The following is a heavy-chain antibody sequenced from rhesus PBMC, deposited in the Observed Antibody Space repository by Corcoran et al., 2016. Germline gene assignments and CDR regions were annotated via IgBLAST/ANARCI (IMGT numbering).Heavy chain of an antibody. J-gene: IGHJ4*01. V-gene: IGHV4S14*01. CDR1: GYSISSGHN. D-gene: IGHD1-1*01. Sequence: QVQLQESGPGLVKPSENLSLTCGGSGYSISSGHNWVRIRQPPGKGLEWIGFYLVSRLFNYVSPTFKSRVSLSVAPSQNQFSLKLISVTAADTAVYFCGRGTPPAHWGRGILVTVSS. CDR3: GRGTPPAH. CDR2: YLVSRLFN.